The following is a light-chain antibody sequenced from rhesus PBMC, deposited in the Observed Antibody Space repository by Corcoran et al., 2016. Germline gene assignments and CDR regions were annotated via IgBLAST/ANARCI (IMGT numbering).Light chain of an antibody. J-gene: IGKJ4*01. CDR1: QGISSW. CDR2: KAS. CDR3: QQYNSAPLT. V-gene: IGKV1-21*01. Sequence: DIQMTQSPSSLSASVGDRVTITCRASQGISSWLAWFPQKPGKAPKLLIYKASSLQSGGPSRFSGSGSGTDFTLTISSLQPEDVATYYCQQYNSAPLTFGGGTKVEIK.